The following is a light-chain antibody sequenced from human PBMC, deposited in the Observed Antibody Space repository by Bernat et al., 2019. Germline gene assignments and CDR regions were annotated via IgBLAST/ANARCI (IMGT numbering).Light chain of an antibody. CDR1: ESGEKY. V-gene: IGLV3-1*01. Sequence: SYELTQPPSVSVSPGQTVTITCSGHESGEKYVCWYQQRPGQSPVLVIYQDDKRPPGIPDRFSGSNSENTATLTISGTQAMDAADYYCQAWDSSPASVFGTGTQVIVL. J-gene: IGLJ1*01. CDR2: QDD. CDR3: QAWDSSPASV.